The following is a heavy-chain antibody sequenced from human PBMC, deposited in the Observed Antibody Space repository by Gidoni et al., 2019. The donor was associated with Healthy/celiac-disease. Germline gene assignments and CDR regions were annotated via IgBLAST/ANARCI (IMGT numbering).Heavy chain of an antibody. CDR1: GFTFSSYA. CDR2: ISSNGGST. J-gene: IGHJ2*01. V-gene: IGHV3-64*01. Sequence: EVQLVESGGGLVQPGGSLRLSGAASGFTFSSYAMHWVRQSPGKGLAYVSAISSNGGSTYYANSVKGRFTISRDNSKNTLYLQMGSLRAEDMAVYYCARVERGYSYGAYWYFDLWGRGTLVTVSS. D-gene: IGHD5-18*01. CDR3: ARVERGYSYGAYWYFDL.